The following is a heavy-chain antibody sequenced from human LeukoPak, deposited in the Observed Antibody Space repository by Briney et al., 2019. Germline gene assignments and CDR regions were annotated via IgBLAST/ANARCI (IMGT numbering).Heavy chain of an antibody. Sequence: GASEKVSCKASGYTFTSYDIKWVGQATGQGLGWMGWMNLNSGNTGHAQKFQGRVTMTRNTSESTAYMELSSLRSEDTAVYYCAREPVHYDFWSGYYSHNWFDPWGQGTLVTVSS. V-gene: IGHV1-8*01. J-gene: IGHJ5*02. D-gene: IGHD3-3*01. CDR1: GYTFTSYD. CDR2: MNLNSGNT. CDR3: AREPVHYDFWSGYYSHNWFDP.